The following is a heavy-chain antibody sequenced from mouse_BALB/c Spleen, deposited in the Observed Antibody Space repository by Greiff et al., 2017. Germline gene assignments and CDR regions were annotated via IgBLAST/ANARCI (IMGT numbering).Heavy chain of an antibody. Sequence: QVQLQQPGAELVKPGASVKLSCKASGYTFTSYWMHWVKQRPGQGLEWIGEINPSNGRTNYNEKFKSKATLTVDKSSSTAYMQLSSLTSEDSAVYYCARGGYVNYSYYAMDYWGQGTSVTVSS. D-gene: IGHD2-10*02. CDR2: INPSNGRT. CDR1: GYTFTSYW. V-gene: IGHV1S81*02. CDR3: ARGGYVNYSYYAMDY. J-gene: IGHJ4*01.